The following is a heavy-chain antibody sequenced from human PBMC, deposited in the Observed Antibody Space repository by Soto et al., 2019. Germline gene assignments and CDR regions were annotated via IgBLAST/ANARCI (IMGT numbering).Heavy chain of an antibody. D-gene: IGHD3-22*01. V-gene: IGHV4-31*03. CDR3: ARRDRSGFSYWLDT. J-gene: IGHJ5*02. CDR2: ISASGST. Sequence: SATLSLTCTVSGGSISDGYYWTWIRQHPGKGLEWIGSISASGSTSYNPSLKSRLTVSVDKSKNQFSLNLRSVTAADTAVYYCARRDRSGFSYWLDTWGQGTLVTVSS. CDR1: GGSISDGYY.